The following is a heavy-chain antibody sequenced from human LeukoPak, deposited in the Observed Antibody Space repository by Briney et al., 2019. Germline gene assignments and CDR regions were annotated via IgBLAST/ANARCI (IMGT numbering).Heavy chain of an antibody. V-gene: IGHV3-23*01. CDR3: ARTIAQYSNSWLYFYYGLDV. CDR1: GFTFGGHA. CDR2: ISGGREDT. D-gene: IGHD6-13*01. Sequence: GGSLRLSCTASGFTFGGHAMSWVRQAPGKGLEWVSSISGGREDTYYADSVKGRFTISRDNSKTTLYLQMNSLRAGDTAVYYCARTIAQYSNSWLYFYYGLDVWGQGTTVTVSS. J-gene: IGHJ6*02.